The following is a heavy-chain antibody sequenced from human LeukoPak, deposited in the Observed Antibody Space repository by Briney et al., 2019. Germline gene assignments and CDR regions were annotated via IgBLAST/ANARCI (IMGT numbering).Heavy chain of an antibody. CDR2: IRYDGSNK. J-gene: IGHJ4*02. D-gene: IGHD3-10*01. V-gene: IGHV3-30*02. Sequence: PGGSLRLSCAASGFTFSRYGMHWARQAPGKGLEWVAFIRYDGSNKYYADSVKGRFTISRDNSKNTLYLQMNSLRAEDTAVYYCARDHYKTYYYGSGSSKNFDYWGQGTLVTVSS. CDR1: GFTFSRYG. CDR3: ARDHYKTYYYGSGSSKNFDY.